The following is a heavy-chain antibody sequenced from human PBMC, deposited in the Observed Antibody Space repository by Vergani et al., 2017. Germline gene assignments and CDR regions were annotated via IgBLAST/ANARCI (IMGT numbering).Heavy chain of an antibody. Sequence: EVQLVESGGGLVKPGGSLRLSCAASGFTFSSYSMNWVRQAPGKGLEWVSSISSSSSYIYYADSVKGRFTISRDNAKSSLYLQMNSLRAEDTAVYYCARSMATGAYYFDYWGQGTLVTVSS. J-gene: IGHJ4*02. CDR2: ISSSSSYI. CDR1: GFTFSSYS. D-gene: IGHD5-24*01. CDR3: ARSMATGAYYFDY. V-gene: IGHV3-21*01.